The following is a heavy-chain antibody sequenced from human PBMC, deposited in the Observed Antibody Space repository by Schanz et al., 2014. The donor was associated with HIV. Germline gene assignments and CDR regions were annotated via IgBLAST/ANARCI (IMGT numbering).Heavy chain of an antibody. J-gene: IGHJ4*02. CDR3: GKDGSRKVRFLEGPGYYLDH. D-gene: IGHD3-3*01. CDR1: GFTFSSYG. Sequence: QVQLVESGGGLVQPGKSLRLSCVASGFTFSSYGMHWVRQSPGKGLEWMAVISYDGSKKYYADSVKGRFTISRDNSKNTLFVELNSLRPEDTAVYYCGKDGSRKVRFLEGPGYYLDHWGQGALVTVSS. V-gene: IGHV3-30*18. CDR2: ISYDGSKK.